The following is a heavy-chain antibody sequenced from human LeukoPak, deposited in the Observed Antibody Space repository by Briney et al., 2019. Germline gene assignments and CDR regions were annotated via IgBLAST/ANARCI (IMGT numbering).Heavy chain of an antibody. Sequence: SVKVSCKAYGGTFGRFTISWVRQAPGQGFEWMGGITPIFGTANFAQKFQGRVSITADGSTSTAFMEPSSLRSEDTAVYYCAREWGLESSGYYYAYWGQGTLVTVSS. CDR2: ITPIFGTA. V-gene: IGHV1-69*13. D-gene: IGHD3-22*01. J-gene: IGHJ4*02. CDR3: AREWGLESSGYYYAY. CDR1: GGTFGRFT.